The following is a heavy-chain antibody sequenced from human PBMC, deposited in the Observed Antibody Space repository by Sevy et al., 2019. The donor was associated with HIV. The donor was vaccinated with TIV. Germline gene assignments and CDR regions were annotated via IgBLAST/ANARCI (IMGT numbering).Heavy chain of an antibody. CDR3: AREGRRTGTTRWENWFDP. CDR2: IIPIFGTA. J-gene: IGHJ5*02. D-gene: IGHD1-7*01. CDR1: GGTFSSYA. V-gene: IGHV1-69*13. Sequence: ASVKVSCKASGGTFSSYAISWVRQAPGQGLEWMGGIIPIFGTANYAQKFQGRVTITADESTSTAYMELSSLRSEDTAVYYCAREGRRTGTTRWENWFDPWGQGTLVTVSS.